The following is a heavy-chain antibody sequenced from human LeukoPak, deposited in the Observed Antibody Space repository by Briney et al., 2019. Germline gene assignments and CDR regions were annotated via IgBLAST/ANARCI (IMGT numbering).Heavy chain of an antibody. Sequence: GASVNVSSKASGYTFTSYGIGWVRQAPGQGGEWMGWISAYNGNTNYAQELQGRVTMTTGASTSTAYMELRSLRSDGTAVYYCARRRYYGSGSHYYYYYMDVWGKGTTVTVSS. CDR3: ARRRYYGSGSHYYYYYMDV. CDR2: ISAYNGNT. J-gene: IGHJ6*03. CDR1: GYTFTSYG. D-gene: IGHD3-10*01. V-gene: IGHV1-18*01.